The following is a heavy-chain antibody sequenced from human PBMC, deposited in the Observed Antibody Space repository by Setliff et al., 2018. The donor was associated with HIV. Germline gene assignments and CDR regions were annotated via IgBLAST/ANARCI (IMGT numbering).Heavy chain of an antibody. CDR3: AVMGYCGGNSCYRTEGFDY. Sequence: ASVKVSCKASGYTLTSYDIHWVRQAPGLGLEWMGWINPNRGGTNYAQKFQGRVTMTRDTTITTVYMELTRLRSDDTAMFYCAVMGYCGGNSCYRTEGFDYWGQGTLVTVSS. D-gene: IGHD2-2*01. CDR1: GYTLTSYD. V-gene: IGHV1-2*02. CDR2: INPNRGGT. J-gene: IGHJ4*02.